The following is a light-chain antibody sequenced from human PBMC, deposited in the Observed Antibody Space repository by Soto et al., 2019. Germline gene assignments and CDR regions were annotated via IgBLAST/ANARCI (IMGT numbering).Light chain of an antibody. J-gene: IGKJ4*01. CDR3: QQSNDTPLT. CDR1: QSIGTY. Sequence: ETQMTQSPSSLSASVGVRVTITCRASQSIGTYLNWYQHKPGKAPNLLIYAASNLQSGVPSRFSGSGSGTDFTLTISSLQPEDFATYYCQQSNDTPLTVGGGTKVDSK. V-gene: IGKV1-39*01. CDR2: AAS.